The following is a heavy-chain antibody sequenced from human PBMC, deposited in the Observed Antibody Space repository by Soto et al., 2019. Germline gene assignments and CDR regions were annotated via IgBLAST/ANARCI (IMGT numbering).Heavy chain of an antibody. D-gene: IGHD5-18*01. CDR2: INHSGST. J-gene: IGHJ4*02. CDR3: ATHDVDTAMDH. Sequence: SETLSLTCTISGGPMSNYYCSWFRQPPGKGLEWIGYINHSGSTNYNPSLKSRVTISVDTSKNQFSLKLNSGTAADTAVYYCATHDVDTAMDHWGQGTLVTVSS. V-gene: IGHV4-59*12. CDR1: GGPMSNYY.